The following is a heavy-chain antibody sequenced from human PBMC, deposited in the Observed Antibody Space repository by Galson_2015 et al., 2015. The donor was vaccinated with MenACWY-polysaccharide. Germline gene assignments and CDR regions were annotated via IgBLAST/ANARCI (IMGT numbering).Heavy chain of an antibody. CDR2: IKPDGSEK. J-gene: IGHJ4*02. CDR1: GFSFSSNW. D-gene: IGHD1-7*01. Sequence: SLRLSCAASGFSFSSNWMAWVRQAPGKGLEWVANIKPDGSEKYYVDSVKGRFTISRDNAKNSLFLQMNSLSVEDTAVYYCARDVGWNYANWGQGTLVTVSS. CDR3: ARDVGWNYAN. V-gene: IGHV3-7*01.